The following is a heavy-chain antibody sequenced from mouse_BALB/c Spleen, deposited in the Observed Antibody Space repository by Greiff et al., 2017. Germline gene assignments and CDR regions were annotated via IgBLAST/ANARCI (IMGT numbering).Heavy chain of an antibody. CDR1: GFTFSSYA. CDR3: ARQVPRDYAMDY. V-gene: IGHV5-9-3*01. Sequence: EVQVVESGGGLVKPGGSLKLSCAASGFTFSSYAMSWVRQTPEKRLEWVATISSGGSYTYYPDSVKGRFTISRDNAKNTLYLQMSSLRSEDTAMYYCARQVPRDYAMDYWGQGTSVTVSS. J-gene: IGHJ4*01. CDR2: ISSGGSYT.